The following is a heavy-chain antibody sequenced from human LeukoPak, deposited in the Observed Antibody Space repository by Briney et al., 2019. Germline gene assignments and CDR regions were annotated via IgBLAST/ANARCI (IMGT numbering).Heavy chain of an antibody. CDR2: ISSSSNYI. CDR3: ARDPAIQTWLSAYYFDY. Sequence: GGSLRLSCAASGVIFNTYSMNWVRQAPGKGLEWVSSISSSSNYIYYADSVRGRFSISRDNSKNTLYLQMNSLRAEDTAVYYCARDPAIQTWLSAYYFDYWGQGTQVTVSS. J-gene: IGHJ4*02. V-gene: IGHV3-21*01. CDR1: GVIFNTYS. D-gene: IGHD3-22*01.